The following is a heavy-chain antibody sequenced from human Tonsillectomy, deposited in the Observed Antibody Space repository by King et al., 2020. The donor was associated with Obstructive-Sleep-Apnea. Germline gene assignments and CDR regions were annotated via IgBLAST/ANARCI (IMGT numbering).Heavy chain of an antibody. CDR2: ISYSGST. CDR1: CGSLNSYY. V-gene: IGHV4-59*01. D-gene: IGHD5-24*01. J-gene: IGHJ4*02. CDR3: ARDRVGRDGYNRFDY. Sequence: QLQESGPGLVKPSETLSLTCPVSCGSLNSYYWSLVRQTPGKGLEWIGYISYSGSTNYNPSPKSRVTISVDTSKNQFSLKLSSVTAADTAVYYCARDRVGRDGYNRFDYWGQGTLVTVSS.